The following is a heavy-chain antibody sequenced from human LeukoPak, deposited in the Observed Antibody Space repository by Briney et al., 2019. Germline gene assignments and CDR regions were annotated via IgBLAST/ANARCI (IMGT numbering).Heavy chain of an antibody. CDR2: IYYSGST. J-gene: IGHJ4*02. V-gene: IGHV4-59*01. Sequence: PSETLSLTCTVSGGSISSYYWSWIRQPPGKGLEWIGYIYYSGSTNYNPSLKSRVTISIDTSKNQFSLKLSSVTAADTAVDYCARGTRYSYIFEYWGQGTLVTVSS. CDR3: ARGTRYSYIFEY. D-gene: IGHD5-18*01. CDR1: GGSISSYY.